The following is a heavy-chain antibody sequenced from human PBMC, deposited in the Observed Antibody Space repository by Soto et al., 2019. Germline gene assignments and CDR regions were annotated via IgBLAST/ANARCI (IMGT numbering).Heavy chain of an antibody. CDR3: TKSPGSSSGY. D-gene: IGHD6-6*01. CDR1: GFPFMNHA. V-gene: IGHV3-23*01. J-gene: IGHJ4*02. CDR2: ISGGVGST. Sequence: GSLRVCCVTSGFPFMNHALTWVRQAPGKGLEWVSTISGGVGSTCYADSVKGRFTLSRDKSKNTLYLQMSGLRAEDTAFYYCTKSPGSSSGYWGQGTLVTVSS.